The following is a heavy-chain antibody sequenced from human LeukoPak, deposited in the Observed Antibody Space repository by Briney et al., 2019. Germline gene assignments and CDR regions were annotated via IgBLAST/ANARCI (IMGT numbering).Heavy chain of an antibody. Sequence: GGSLRLSCAASGFTFSSYRMSWVRQAPGKGLEWVANIKQDGSEKYYVDSVKGRFTISRDNAKNSLYLQLNSLRAEDTSVYYCAMGSFLITFGGLIVWGQGTLVTVSS. J-gene: IGHJ4*02. CDR1: GFTFSSYR. CDR3: AMGSFLITFGGLIV. D-gene: IGHD3-16*02. CDR2: IKQDGSEK. V-gene: IGHV3-7*01.